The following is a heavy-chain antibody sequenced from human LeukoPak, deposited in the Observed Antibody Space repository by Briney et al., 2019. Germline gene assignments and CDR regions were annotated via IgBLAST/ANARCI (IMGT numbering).Heavy chain of an antibody. J-gene: IGHJ6*02. CDR1: GFTFTSSA. CDR3: AADHPFYGSGSYYKDYGMDV. D-gene: IGHD3-10*01. CDR2: IAVGSGNT. V-gene: IGHV1-58*02. Sequence: GASVKVSCKASGFTFTSSAMQWVRQARGQRLEWIGWIAVGSGNTNYAQKFQERVTITRDMSTSTAYMELSSLRSEDTAVYYCAADHPFYGSGSYYKDYGMDVWGQGTTVTVSS.